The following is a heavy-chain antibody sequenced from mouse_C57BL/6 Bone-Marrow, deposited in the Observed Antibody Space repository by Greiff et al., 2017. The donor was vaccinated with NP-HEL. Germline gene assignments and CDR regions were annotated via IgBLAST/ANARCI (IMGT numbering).Heavy chain of an antibody. V-gene: IGHV2-6-1*01. Sequence: VHLVESGPGLVAPSQSLSITCTVSGFSLTSYGVHWVRQPPGKGLEWLVVLWSDGSTTYNSALKSRLSIRKDNSKSQVFLKMNSLQTDDTAMYYCARHGPSWFAYWGQGTLVTVSA. CDR3: ARHGPSWFAY. CDR1: GFSLTSYG. CDR2: LWSDGST. J-gene: IGHJ3*01.